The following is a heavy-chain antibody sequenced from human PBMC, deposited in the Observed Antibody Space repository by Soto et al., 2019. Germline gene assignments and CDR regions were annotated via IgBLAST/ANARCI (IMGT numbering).Heavy chain of an antibody. D-gene: IGHD6-19*01. CDR3: ASPYSSGWSGHYYYGMDV. CDR1: GGTFSSYA. V-gene: IGHV1-69*13. J-gene: IGHJ6*02. CDR2: IIPIFGTA. Sequence: SVKVSCKASGGTFSSYAISWVRQAPGQGLEWMGGIIPIFGTANYAQKFQGRVTITADESTSTAYMELSSLRSEDTAVYYCASPYSSGWSGHYYYGMDVWGQGTTVTVSS.